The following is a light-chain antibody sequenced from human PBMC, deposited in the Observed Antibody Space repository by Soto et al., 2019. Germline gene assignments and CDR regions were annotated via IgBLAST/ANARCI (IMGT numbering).Light chain of an antibody. CDR2: ASS. Sequence: IQMTQSPYSLSASVGDRITITCRASQTIGTYLNWYQQVPGKAPKLLIYASSSLQTGVPSRFSGSGSGTHFTLIINSLQPEDFGTYYCQQSFNLPRTFGPGT. J-gene: IGKJ1*01. CDR1: QTIGTY. V-gene: IGKV1-39*01. CDR3: QQSFNLPRT.